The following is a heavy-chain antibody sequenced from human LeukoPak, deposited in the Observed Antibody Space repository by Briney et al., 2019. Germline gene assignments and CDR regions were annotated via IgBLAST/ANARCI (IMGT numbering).Heavy chain of an antibody. CDR3: ARLGEPRAYCYYYMDV. V-gene: IGHV1-8*01. CDR1: GYTFTSYD. J-gene: IGHJ6*03. Sequence: ASVKVSCKASGYTFTSYDINWVRQATGQGLEWMGWMNPNSGNTGYAQKFQGRVTMTRNTSISTAYMELSSLRSEDTAVYYCARLGEPRAYCYYYMDVWGKGTTVTVSS. CDR2: MNPNSGNT.